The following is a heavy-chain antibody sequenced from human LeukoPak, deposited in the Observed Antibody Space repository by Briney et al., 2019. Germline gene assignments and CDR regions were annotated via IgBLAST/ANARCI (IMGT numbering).Heavy chain of an antibody. Sequence: PGGSLRLSCAASGFTFSSYGMHWVRQAPGKGLEWVAVIWYDGSNKYYADSVKGRFTISRDISKNTLYLQMNSLRAEDTAVYYCAKDSRYVHYYYMDVWGKGTTVTVSS. J-gene: IGHJ6*03. V-gene: IGHV3-33*06. CDR3: AKDSRYVHYYYMDV. D-gene: IGHD1-1*01. CDR1: GFTFSSYG. CDR2: IWYDGSNK.